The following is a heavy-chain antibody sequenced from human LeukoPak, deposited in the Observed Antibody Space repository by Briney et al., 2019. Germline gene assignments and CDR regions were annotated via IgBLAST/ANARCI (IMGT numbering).Heavy chain of an antibody. CDR1: GYTFTGYY. CDR2: INPNSGGT. CDR3: ARSEGRASGYDTYDY. Sequence: ASAKVSCKASGYTFTGYYMHWVRQAPGQGLEWMGWINPNSGGTNYAQRFQGRVTMTRDTSISTAYMELSRLRSDDTAVYYCARSEGRASGYDTYDYWGQGTLVTVSS. D-gene: IGHD5-18*01. J-gene: IGHJ4*02. V-gene: IGHV1-2*02.